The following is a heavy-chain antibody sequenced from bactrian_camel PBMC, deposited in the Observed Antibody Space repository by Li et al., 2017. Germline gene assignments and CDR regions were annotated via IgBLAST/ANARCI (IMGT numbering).Heavy chain of an antibody. D-gene: IGHD3*01. CDR2: INNEGAI. CDR1: GGAFSVRSNRC. J-gene: IGHJ4*01. V-gene: IGHV3S53*01. Sequence: HVQLVESGGGSVQAGTSLNLSCTVSGGAFSVRSNRCMGWFRQVSGKEREAVATINNEGAITMADSLEGRFAISKDITELTLFLHMNSLKPEDTAMYYCAADSYRGSACSGSRSFTYWGQGTQVTVS. CDR3: AADSYRGSACSGSRSFTY.